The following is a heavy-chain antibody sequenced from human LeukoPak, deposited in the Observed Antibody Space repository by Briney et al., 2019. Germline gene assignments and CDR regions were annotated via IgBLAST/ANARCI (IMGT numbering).Heavy chain of an antibody. CDR2: FSYSGSS. V-gene: IGHV4-59*11. CDR3: ARLNFGSGSYYSRSYYYGLDV. J-gene: IGHJ6*02. CDR1: GVTITEHY. D-gene: IGHD3-10*01. Sequence: SETLSLTCTVAGVTITEHYRSWIPQPPGKGPEWIGYFSYSGSSNYNPSLKSRVTISVDTSKSQFSLKLRSVTAADTAVYSCARLNFGSGSYYSRSYYYGLDVWGQGTTVTVSS.